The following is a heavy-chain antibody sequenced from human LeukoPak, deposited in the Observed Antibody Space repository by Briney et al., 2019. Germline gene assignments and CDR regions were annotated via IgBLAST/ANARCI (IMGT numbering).Heavy chain of an antibody. D-gene: IGHD3-10*01. CDR1: GFTFSSYS. CDR3: AREEDTMVRGVRAYYYGMDV. V-gene: IGHV3-21*01. J-gene: IGHJ6*02. CDR2: ISSSSSYI. Sequence: GGSLRLSCAASGFTFSSYSMNWVRQAPGKGLEWVSSISSSSSYIYYADSVKGQFTISRDSAKNSLYLQMNSLRAEDTAVYYCAREEDTMVRGVRAYYYGMDVWGQGTTVTVSS.